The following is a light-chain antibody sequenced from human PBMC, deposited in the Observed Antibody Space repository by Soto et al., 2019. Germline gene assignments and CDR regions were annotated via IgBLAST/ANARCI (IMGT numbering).Light chain of an antibody. J-gene: IGKJ2*01. CDR2: GAS. Sequence: EIVLTQSPGTLSLSPGERATLSCRASQSVSSSYLAWYQQKPGQAPRLLIYGASSRATGIPDRFSGSGSGKDFTLTISRLAPEDFAVYCCQQYGSSPPATFGQGTKLEIK. CDR1: QSVSSSY. CDR3: QQYGSSPPAT. V-gene: IGKV3-20*01.